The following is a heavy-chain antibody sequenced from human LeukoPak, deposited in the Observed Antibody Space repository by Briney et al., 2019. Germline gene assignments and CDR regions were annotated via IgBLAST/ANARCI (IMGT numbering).Heavy chain of an antibody. CDR3: ARLNRINYYYMDV. CDR2: IYPGDSDT. V-gene: IGHV5-51*01. CDR1: GYSFSSYY. D-gene: IGHD2-15*01. J-gene: IGHJ6*03. Sequence: GESLKISCKGSGYSFSSYYIGWVRQMPGKGLEWMGIIYPGDSDTRYSPSFQGQVTISADKSISTAYLQWSSLKASDTAMYYCARLNRINYYYMDVWGKGTTVTVSS.